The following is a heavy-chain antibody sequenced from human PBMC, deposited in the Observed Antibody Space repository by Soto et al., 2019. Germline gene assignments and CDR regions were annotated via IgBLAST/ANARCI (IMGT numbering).Heavy chain of an antibody. Sequence: SETLSLTCAVYGGSFSNYYWSWIRQPPGKGLEWIGEINHSGSTNCNPSLKSRVTISIDTSKNQFSLTLSSVTAADTAVYYRARGGGKSGYYFDYWGQGTLVTVSS. V-gene: IGHV4-34*01. CDR1: GGSFSNYY. D-gene: IGHD6-25*01. J-gene: IGHJ4*02. CDR3: ARGGGKSGYYFDY. CDR2: INHSGST.